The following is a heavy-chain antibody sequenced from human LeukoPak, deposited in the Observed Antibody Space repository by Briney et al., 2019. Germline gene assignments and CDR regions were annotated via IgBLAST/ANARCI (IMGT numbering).Heavy chain of an antibody. V-gene: IGHV3-11*01. CDR3: ARGETRV. J-gene: IGHJ4*02. CDR2: ISTTGTTI. CDR1: GFLFKDYY. Sequence: PGGSLRLSCAASGFLFKDYYMSWIRQAPGKGLEWVSYISTTGTTIYHADSVRGRFTISRDNAENSLYLQMDSLRVEDTAAYYCARGETRVWGQGTLVTVSS.